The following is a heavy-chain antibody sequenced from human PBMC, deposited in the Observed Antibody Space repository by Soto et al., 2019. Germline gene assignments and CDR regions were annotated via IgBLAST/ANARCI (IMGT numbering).Heavy chain of an antibody. CDR1: GFTFRNYG. D-gene: IGHD2-2*01. V-gene: IGHV3-33*08. J-gene: IGHJ5*02. CDR3: ARDMDTSSHYDWLDA. CDR2: RWFDGSKD. Sequence: QVQLVESGGGVVQPGRSLRLSCAASGFTFRNYGIHWVRQAPGKGLEWVAVRWFDGSKDYYADSVKGGVTISRDDSKNTVYLQMNSLRDEDTAVYYCARDMDTSSHYDWLDAWGQGTLVTVSS.